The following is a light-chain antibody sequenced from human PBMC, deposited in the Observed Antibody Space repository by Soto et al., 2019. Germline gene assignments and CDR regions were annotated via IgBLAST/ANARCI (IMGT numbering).Light chain of an antibody. J-gene: IGLJ2*01. V-gene: IGLV1-44*01. Sequence: QSVLTQPPSASGTPGQRVTVSCSGSSSNIGTNTVSWYQQLPGTAPKLLIARNSQRPSGVPDRFSGSKSGTSASLAISGLQSEDEADYYCAAWDDNLNGTVFGGGTKLTVL. CDR2: RNS. CDR3: AAWDDNLNGTV. CDR1: SSNIGTNT.